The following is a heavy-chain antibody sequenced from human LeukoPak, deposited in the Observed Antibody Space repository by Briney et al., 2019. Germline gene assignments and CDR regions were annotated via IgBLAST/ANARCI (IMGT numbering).Heavy chain of an antibody. D-gene: IGHD3-3*01. CDR3: ARGSMTTIFGVVIGRNWFDP. J-gene: IGHJ5*02. CDR1: GGSFSGYY. V-gene: IGHV4-34*01. Sequence: SETLSLTCAVYGGSFSGYYWSWLRQPPGKGLEWIGEINHSGSTNYNPSLKSRVTISVDTSKNQFSLKLSSVTAADTAVYYCARGSMTTIFGVVIGRNWFDPWGQGTLVTVSS. CDR2: INHSGST.